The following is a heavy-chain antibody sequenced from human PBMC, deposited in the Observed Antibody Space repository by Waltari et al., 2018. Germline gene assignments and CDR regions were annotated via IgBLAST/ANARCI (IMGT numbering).Heavy chain of an antibody. D-gene: IGHD2-15*01. CDR1: GGSISSHY. Sequence: QVQLQESGPGLVKPSETLSLTCTVSGGSISSHYWSWIRQPPGTGLEWIGYIYYSGSTNYNPSLKSRVTISVDTSKNQFSLKLSSVTAADTAVYYCASGVGYCSGGSCQYYYYYGMDVWGQGTTVTVSS. J-gene: IGHJ6*02. CDR2: IYYSGST. V-gene: IGHV4-59*11. CDR3: ASGVGYCSGGSCQYYYYYGMDV.